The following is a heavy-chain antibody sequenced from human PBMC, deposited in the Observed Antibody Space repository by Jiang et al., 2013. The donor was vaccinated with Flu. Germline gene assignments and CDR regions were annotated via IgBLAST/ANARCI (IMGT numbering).Heavy chain of an antibody. Sequence: KPTQTLTLTCTFSGFSLSTGGMCVSWIRQPPGKALEWLALIDWDDDKYYSTSLKTRLTISKDTSKNQVVLTMTNMDPVDTATYYCARIRHGSIAARWGGEFDYWGQGTLVTVSS. J-gene: IGHJ4*02. CDR3: ARIRHGSIAARWGGEFDY. CDR2: IDWDDDK. CDR1: GFSLSTGGMC. V-gene: IGHV2-70*01. D-gene: IGHD6-6*01.